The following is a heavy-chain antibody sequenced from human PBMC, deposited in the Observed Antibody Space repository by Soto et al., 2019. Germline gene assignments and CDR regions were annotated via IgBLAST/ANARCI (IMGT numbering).Heavy chain of an antibody. D-gene: IGHD1-1*01. CDR3: ALQTLPNWFDP. CDR1: GYTFTSYY. CDR2: INPSGGST. J-gene: IGHJ5*02. Sequence: ASVKVSCKASGYTFTSYYMHWVRQAPGQGLEWMGIINPSGGSTSYAQKFQGRVTMTRNTSISTAYMELSSLRSEDTAVYYCALQTLPNWFDPWGQGTLVTVSS. V-gene: IGHV1-46*03.